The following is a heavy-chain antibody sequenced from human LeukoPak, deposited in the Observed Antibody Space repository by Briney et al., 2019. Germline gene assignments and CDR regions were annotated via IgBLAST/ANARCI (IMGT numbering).Heavy chain of an antibody. CDR2: INYSGST. J-gene: IGHJ6*02. V-gene: IGHV4-34*01. Sequence: SETLSLTCAVYGGSFSGYYWGWIRQPPGKGLEWIGSINYSGSTQYNPSLKSRVTLSVDTSKDQFSLKLSSVTAADTAVYYCARHSDGWYWGGSGMDVWGQGTTVIVSS. CDR3: ARHSDGWYWGGSGMDV. CDR1: GGSFSGYY. D-gene: IGHD6-19*01.